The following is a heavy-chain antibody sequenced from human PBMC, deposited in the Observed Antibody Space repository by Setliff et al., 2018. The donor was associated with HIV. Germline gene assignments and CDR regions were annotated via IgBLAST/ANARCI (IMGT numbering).Heavy chain of an antibody. J-gene: IGHJ3*02. CDR1: GFTFSSYE. D-gene: IGHD3-10*01. Sequence: GGSLRLSCAASGFTFSSYEMNWVRQAPGKGLKWVSYISSSGGSTYYADSVKGRFTISRDNSKNTVYLQMNSLRAEDTAVYYCARDLSPPHSGIYFALDIWGQGTMVTVSS. V-gene: IGHV3-48*03. CDR2: ISSSGGST. CDR3: ARDLSPPHSGIYFALDI.